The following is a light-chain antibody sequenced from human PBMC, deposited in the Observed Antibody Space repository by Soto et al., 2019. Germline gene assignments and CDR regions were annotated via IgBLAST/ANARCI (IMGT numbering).Light chain of an antibody. J-gene: IGLJ3*02. Sequence: QSALTQPPSASGSPGQSVTISCTGTSSDVGAYNYVSWYQHRSGKAPKLLISEVTKRPSGVPGRFSGSKSGDTASLTVSGLQAEDEADYYCSSYVGSNTWVFGGGTQLTVL. V-gene: IGLV2-8*01. CDR3: SSYVGSNTWV. CDR2: EVT. CDR1: SSDVGAYNY.